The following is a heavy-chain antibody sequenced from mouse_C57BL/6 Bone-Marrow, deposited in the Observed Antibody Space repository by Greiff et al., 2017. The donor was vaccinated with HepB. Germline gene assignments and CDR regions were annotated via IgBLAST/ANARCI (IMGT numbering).Heavy chain of an antibody. CDR2: INSDGGST. CDR1: EYEFPSHD. J-gene: IGHJ3*01. V-gene: IGHV5-2*01. Sequence: DVQLQESGGGLVQPGESLKLSCESNEYEFPSHDMSWVRKTPEKGLELVAAINSDGGSTYYPDTMERRFSISRDNTKKTVYLQMSRLRSEYTALYYCARHGVIIVGAWFGYWGQGTLVTVSA. CDR3: ARHGVIIVGAWFGY. D-gene: IGHD2-12*01.